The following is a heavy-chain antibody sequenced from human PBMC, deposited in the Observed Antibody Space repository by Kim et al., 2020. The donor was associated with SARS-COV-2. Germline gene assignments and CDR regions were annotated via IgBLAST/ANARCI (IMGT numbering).Heavy chain of an antibody. CDR1: GYSFTNYW. J-gene: IGHJ3*02. CDR2: IYPGDSHT. V-gene: IGHV5-51*01. CDR3: ARRTVVPAATDAFDI. Sequence: GESLKISCKGSGYSFTNYWIGWVRQMPGKGLQWMGIIYPGDSHTIYSPSFQGQVTISADKSITTAYLQWSSLKASDTAMYYCARRTVVPAATDAFDIWGQGTMVTVSS. D-gene: IGHD2-2*01.